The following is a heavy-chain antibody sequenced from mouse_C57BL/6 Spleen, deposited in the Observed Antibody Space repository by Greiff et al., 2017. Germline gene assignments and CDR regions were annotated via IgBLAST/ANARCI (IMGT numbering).Heavy chain of an antibody. V-gene: IGHV1-61*01. CDR2: IYPSDSET. Sequence: QVQLKQPGAELVRPGSSVKLSCKASGYTFTSYWMDWVKQRPGQGLEWIGNIYPSDSETHYNQKFKDKATLTVDKSSSTAYMQLSSLTSEDSAVYYCARITAVVEGAMDYWGQGTSVTVSS. J-gene: IGHJ4*01. D-gene: IGHD1-1*01. CDR1: GYTFTSYW. CDR3: ARITAVVEGAMDY.